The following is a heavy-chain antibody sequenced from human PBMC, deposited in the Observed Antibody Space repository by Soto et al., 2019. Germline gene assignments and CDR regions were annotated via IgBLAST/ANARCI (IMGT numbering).Heavy chain of an antibody. V-gene: IGHV6-1*01. J-gene: IGHJ5*02. D-gene: IGHD1-26*01. CDR3: ATGGVPWFDP. CDR1: GDGVSSNSAA. CDR2: TYYRSKWYN. Sequence: SQTLSLTCAISGDGVSSNSAAWNWIKKSPSRGLEWLGRTYYRSKWYNDYAVSVKSRITINPDTSKNQFSLQLNSVTPEDTAVDYCATGGVPWFDPWGQGTLVTVSS.